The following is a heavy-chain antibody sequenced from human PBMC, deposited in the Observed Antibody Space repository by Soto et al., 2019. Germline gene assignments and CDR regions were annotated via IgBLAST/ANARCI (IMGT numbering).Heavy chain of an antibody. V-gene: IGHV1-69*06. CDR2: TGSGTGPG. CDR1: GGSLSTNP. D-gene: IGHD2-15*01. Sequence: SVKVSCKASGGSLSTNPISWVRQAPGQGLEWMGGTGSGTGPGNHAQKFQGRLTVTADKSTSTVYMELTNLSSEDTAVYYCARRDSGGFYRFFGSWGQGTLVTVYS. J-gene: IGHJ4*02. CDR3: ARRDSGGFYRFFGS.